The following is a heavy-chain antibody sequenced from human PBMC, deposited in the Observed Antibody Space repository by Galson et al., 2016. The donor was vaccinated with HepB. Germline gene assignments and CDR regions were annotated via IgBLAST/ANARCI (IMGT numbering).Heavy chain of an antibody. D-gene: IGHD6-19*01. Sequence: SLRLSCAGSGFTFNSYAMNWVRQAPRKGPEWVAAISSGGDITYYPDSVKGRFTISRDNSKNTLYLHMNGLRAEDTALYYCAKDPGVFSPGWYYFDSWGQGTLVTVSA. CDR2: ISSGGDIT. J-gene: IGHJ4*02. CDR1: GFTFNSYA. CDR3: AKDPGVFSPGWYYFDS. V-gene: IGHV3-23*01.